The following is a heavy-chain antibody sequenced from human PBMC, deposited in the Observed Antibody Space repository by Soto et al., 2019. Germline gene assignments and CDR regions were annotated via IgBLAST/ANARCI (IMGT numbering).Heavy chain of an antibody. CDR1: GGSFSGYY. J-gene: IGHJ3*02. D-gene: IGHD3-22*01. Sequence: SETLSLTCAVYGGSFSGYYWSWIRQPPGKGLEWIGEINHSGSTNYNPSLKSRVTISVDTSNNQFSLKLSSVTAADTAVYYCARLTTMIVVVIYGAFDIWGQGTMVTV. CDR3: ARLTTMIVVVIYGAFDI. V-gene: IGHV4-34*01. CDR2: INHSGST.